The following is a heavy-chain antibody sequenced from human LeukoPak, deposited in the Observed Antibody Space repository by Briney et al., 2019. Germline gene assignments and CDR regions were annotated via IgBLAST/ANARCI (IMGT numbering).Heavy chain of an antibody. CDR1: GFSFSSYC. J-gene: IGHJ5*02. CDR3: ARDTTTYCSSTSCYRKVNWFDP. D-gene: IGHD2-2*01. Sequence: GGSLRLSCAASGFSFSSYCMTWVRQAPGKGLEWVANIKQDGSEKYYVDSVKGRFTISRDNAKNSLYLQMNSLRAEDTAVYYCARDTTTYCSSTSCYRKVNWFDPWGQGTLVTVSS. V-gene: IGHV3-7*01. CDR2: IKQDGSEK.